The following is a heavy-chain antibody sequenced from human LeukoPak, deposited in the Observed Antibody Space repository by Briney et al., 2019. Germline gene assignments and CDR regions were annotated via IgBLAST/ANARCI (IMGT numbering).Heavy chain of an antibody. CDR2: ISGSGGST. CDR3: AKDWTVFDY. Sequence: GGSLRLSCEASVFTFSNSWMTWVRQTPGKGLEWVSAISGSGGSTYYADSVKGRFTISRDNSKNTLYLQMNSLRAEDTAIYYCAKDWTVFDYWGQGTLVTVSS. V-gene: IGHV3-23*01. J-gene: IGHJ4*02. D-gene: IGHD3/OR15-3a*01. CDR1: VFTFSNSW.